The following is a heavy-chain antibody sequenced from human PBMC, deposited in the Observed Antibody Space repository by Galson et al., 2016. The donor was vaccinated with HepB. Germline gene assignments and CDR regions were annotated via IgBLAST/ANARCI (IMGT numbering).Heavy chain of an antibody. CDR2: TFYRSKWYI. CDR3: ARDGYYDSSGYYYDDYYYGMDV. J-gene: IGHJ6*02. Sequence: CAISGDSVSSDSAAWNWIRQSPSRGLEWLGRTFYRSKWYIEYAPSVRSPLSISPDTSKNQFSLQLNSVTPEDTAVYYCARDGYYDSSGYYYDDYYYGMDVWGQGTTVTVSS. V-gene: IGHV6-1*01. CDR1: GDSVSSDSAA. D-gene: IGHD3-22*01.